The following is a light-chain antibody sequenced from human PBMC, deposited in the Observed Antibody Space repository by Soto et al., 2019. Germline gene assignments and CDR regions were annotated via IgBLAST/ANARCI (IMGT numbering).Light chain of an antibody. Sequence: QSALTQPRSVSGSPGQSVTISCTGTSSDVGVYNYVSWYQQHPGKAPKLMIYDVTRRSSGVPDRFSGSKSGNTASLTISGLQAEDEADYYCCSYAGSYIYVFGSGTKVTVL. CDR3: CSYAGSYIYV. V-gene: IGLV2-11*01. CDR2: DVT. CDR1: SSDVGVYNY. J-gene: IGLJ1*01.